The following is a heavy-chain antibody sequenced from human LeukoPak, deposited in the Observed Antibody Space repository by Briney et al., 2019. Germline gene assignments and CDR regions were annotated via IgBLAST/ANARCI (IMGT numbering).Heavy chain of an antibody. D-gene: IGHD3-22*01. J-gene: IGHJ4*02. CDR3: AKLATYYYDSSGYLDY. V-gene: IGHV3-23*01. Sequence: PGGSLRLSCAASGFTFSSYAMSWVRQAPGKGLEWVSAISGSGGSTYYADSVKGRFTISRDNSKNSLYLQMNSLRDEDTAVYYCAKLATYYYDSSGYLDYWGQGTLVTVSS. CDR1: GFTFSSYA. CDR2: ISGSGGST.